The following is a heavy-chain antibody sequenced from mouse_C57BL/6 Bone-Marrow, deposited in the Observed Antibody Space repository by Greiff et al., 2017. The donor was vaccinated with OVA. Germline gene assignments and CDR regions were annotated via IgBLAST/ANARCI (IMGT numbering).Heavy chain of an antibody. CDR1: GYTFTSYW. CDR2: IHPNSGST. Sequence: QVQLQQSGAELVKPGASVKLSCKASGYTFTSYWMHWVKQRPGQGLEWIGMIHPNSGSTNYNEKFKSKATLTVDKSSSTAYMQLSSLTSEDSAVYYCATTGGSSYGRYAMDYWGQGTSVTVSS. D-gene: IGHD1-1*01. J-gene: IGHJ4*01. CDR3: ATTGGSSYGRYAMDY. V-gene: IGHV1-64*01.